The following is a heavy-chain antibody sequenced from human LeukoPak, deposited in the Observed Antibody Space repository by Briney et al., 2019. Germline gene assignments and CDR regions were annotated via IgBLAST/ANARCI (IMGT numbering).Heavy chain of an antibody. D-gene: IGHD3-10*01. CDR1: GGSISSSSYY. V-gene: IGHV4-39*07. CDR2: IYYSGST. Sequence: PSETLSLTCTVSGGSISSSSYYWGWIRQPPGKGLEWIGSIYYSGSTYYNPSLKNRVTMSVDTSKNQFSLKMRSVTAADTAVYYCAREDSASGRGLDSWGQGTLVTVSS. CDR3: AREDSASGRGLDS. J-gene: IGHJ5*02.